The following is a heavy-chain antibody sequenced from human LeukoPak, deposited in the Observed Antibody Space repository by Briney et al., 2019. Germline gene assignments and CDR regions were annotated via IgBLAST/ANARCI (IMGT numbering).Heavy chain of an antibody. J-gene: IGHJ6*02. V-gene: IGHV1-69*13. CDR3: ARDLTRVSIAAAGTEIYYYGMDV. Sequence: GASVKVSCKASGYTFTTYGISWVRQAPGQGLEWMGGIIPIFGTANYAQKFQGRVTITADESTSTAYMELSSLRSEDTAVYYCARDLTRVSIAAAGTEIYYYGMDVWGQGTTVTVSS. D-gene: IGHD6-13*01. CDR1: GYTFTTYG. CDR2: IIPIFGTA.